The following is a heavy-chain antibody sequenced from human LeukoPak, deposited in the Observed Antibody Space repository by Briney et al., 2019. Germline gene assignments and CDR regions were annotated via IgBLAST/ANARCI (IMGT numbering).Heavy chain of an antibody. V-gene: IGHV4-39*02. J-gene: IGHJ4*02. Sequence: SETLSLTCTVSGGSISSSSYYWGWIRQPPGKGLEWIGNIYYSGSTYYNPSLKSRVTISVDTSRNQFSLKLSSVTAADTAVYYCARDGYNPIDYWGQGTLVTVSS. D-gene: IGHD5-24*01. CDR3: ARDGYNPIDY. CDR1: GGSISSSSYY. CDR2: IYYSGST.